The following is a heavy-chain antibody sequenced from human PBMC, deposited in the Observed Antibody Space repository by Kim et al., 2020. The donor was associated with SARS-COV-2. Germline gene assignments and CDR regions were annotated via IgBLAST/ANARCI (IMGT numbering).Heavy chain of an antibody. CDR2: INHSGST. CDR3: ARGHCTNGVCRYYYYYGMDV. V-gene: IGHV4-34*01. D-gene: IGHD2-8*01. J-gene: IGHJ6*02. Sequence: SETLSLTCAVYGGSFSGYYWSWIRQPPGKGLEWIGEINHSGSTNYNPSLKSRVTISVDTSKNQFSLKLSSVTAADTAVYYCARGHCTNGVCRYYYYYGMDVWGQGTTVTVSS. CDR1: GGSFSGYY.